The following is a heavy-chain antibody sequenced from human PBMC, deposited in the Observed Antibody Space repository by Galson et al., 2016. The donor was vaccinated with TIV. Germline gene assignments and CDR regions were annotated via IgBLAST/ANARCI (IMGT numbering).Heavy chain of an antibody. CDR1: GFSLSATGMS. Sequence: PALVKPTQTLTLTCTFSGFSLSATGMSVSWIRQPPGKALEWLARIDWDDDIYFSTSLRTRLTISKDTSKNQVVLTMTNMDPVDTATYFCARMPLPTEYYKSSGNSGAFDFWGQGTKVTVSS. V-gene: IGHV2-70*11. J-gene: IGHJ3*01. CDR3: ARMPLPTEYYKSSGNSGAFDF. D-gene: IGHD4-23*01. CDR2: IDWDDDI.